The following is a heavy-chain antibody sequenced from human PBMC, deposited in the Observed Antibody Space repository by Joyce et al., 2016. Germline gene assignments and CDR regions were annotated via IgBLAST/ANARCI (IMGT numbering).Heavy chain of an antibody. CDR2: CYHSGNT. CDR3: ARSNYYDSSGYYFDN. J-gene: IGHJ4*02. D-gene: IGHD3-22*01. Sequence: QLQLQESGSGLVKPSQTLSLTCAVSGASVNSGGSYSWSWIRQPPGKGLEWIGYCYHSGNTYYNPSLKSRVTISIDTSKDQFSLNLKSVTAADTAVYYCARSNYYDSSGYYFDNWGQGTLVTVSS. V-gene: IGHV4-30-2*01. CDR1: GASVNSGGSYS.